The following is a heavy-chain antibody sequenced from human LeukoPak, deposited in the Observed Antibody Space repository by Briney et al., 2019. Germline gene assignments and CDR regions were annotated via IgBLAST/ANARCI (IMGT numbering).Heavy chain of an antibody. Sequence: GRSLRLSCAASGFTFSSYGMHWVRQAPGKGLEWVAVISYDGSNKYYADSVKGRFTISRDNSKNTLYLQMNSLRAEDTAVYYCARRIAAAGLIDYWGQGTLVTVSS. CDR1: GFTFSSYG. D-gene: IGHD6-13*01. CDR3: ARRIAAAGLIDY. CDR2: ISYDGSNK. J-gene: IGHJ4*02. V-gene: IGHV3-30*03.